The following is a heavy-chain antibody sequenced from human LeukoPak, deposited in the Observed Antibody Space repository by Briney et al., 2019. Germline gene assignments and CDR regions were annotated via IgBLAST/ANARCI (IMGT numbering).Heavy chain of an antibody. V-gene: IGHV3-30*18. D-gene: IGHD2-2*01. Sequence: GRSLRLSCAAPGFTFSSYAMRWVRQAPGKGLEWVAVISYDGSNKYYADSVKGRFTISRDNTKNTLYLQMNSLRAEDTTVYYCAKDQDEGVPADRGGQYDYWGQGTLVTVSS. CDR1: GFTFSSYA. CDR3: AKDQDEGVPADRGGQYDY. J-gene: IGHJ4*02. CDR2: ISYDGSNK.